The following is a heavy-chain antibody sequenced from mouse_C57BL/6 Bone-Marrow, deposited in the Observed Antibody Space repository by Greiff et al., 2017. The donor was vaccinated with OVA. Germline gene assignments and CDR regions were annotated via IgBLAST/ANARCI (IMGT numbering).Heavy chain of an antibody. D-gene: IGHD2-5*01. CDR1: GYTFTSYT. Sequence: QVQLQQSGAELARPGASVKMSCKASGYTFTSYTMHWVKQRPGQGLEWIGYINPSSGYTKYNQKFKDKATLTADKSSSTAYMQLSSLTSEDSAVYYCASAYYSNSHCDYWGQGTTLTVSS. V-gene: IGHV1-4*01. CDR2: INPSSGYT. J-gene: IGHJ2*01. CDR3: ASAYYSNSHCDY.